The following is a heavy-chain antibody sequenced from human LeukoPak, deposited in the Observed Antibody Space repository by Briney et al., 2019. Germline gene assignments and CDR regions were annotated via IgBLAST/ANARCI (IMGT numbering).Heavy chain of an antibody. Sequence: GGSLRLSCAASGFSFSSTWMHWVRQVPGKGLVWVSRINSDGSTIYADSVKGRFTISRDNTKNTLYLQMNSLRAEDTAVYYCAKSFWWFGEFSAFDIWGQGTMVTVSS. V-gene: IGHV3-74*01. D-gene: IGHD3-10*01. CDR3: AKSFWWFGEFSAFDI. J-gene: IGHJ3*02. CDR1: GFSFSSTW. CDR2: INSDGST.